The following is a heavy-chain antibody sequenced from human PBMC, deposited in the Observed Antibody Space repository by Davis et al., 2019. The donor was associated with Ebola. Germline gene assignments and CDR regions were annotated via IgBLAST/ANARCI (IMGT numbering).Heavy chain of an antibody. CDR1: GYTFTGYY. J-gene: IGHJ4*02. V-gene: IGHV1-2*02. CDR2: INPNSGGT. Sequence: ASVKVSCKASGYTFTGYYMHWVRQAPGQGLEWMGWINPNSGGTNYAQKFQGRVTMTRDTSISTAYMELSRLRSDDTAVYYCARSGDHCSSTSCFGYWGQGTLVTVSS. D-gene: IGHD2-2*01. CDR3: ARSGDHCSSTSCFGY.